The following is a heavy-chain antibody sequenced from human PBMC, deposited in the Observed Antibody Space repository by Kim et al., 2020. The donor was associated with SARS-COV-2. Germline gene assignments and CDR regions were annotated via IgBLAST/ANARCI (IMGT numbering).Heavy chain of an antibody. Sequence: ASVKVSCKASGYTFTSYGISWVRQAPGQGLEWMGWISAYNGNTNYAQKLQGRVTMTTDTSTSTAYMELRSLRSDDTAVYYCAISIGPADNAGSMDVWGQGTTVTVSS. CDR1: GYTFTSYG. CDR3: AISIGPADNAGSMDV. J-gene: IGHJ6*02. V-gene: IGHV1-18*01. D-gene: IGHD3-10*01. CDR2: ISAYNGNT.